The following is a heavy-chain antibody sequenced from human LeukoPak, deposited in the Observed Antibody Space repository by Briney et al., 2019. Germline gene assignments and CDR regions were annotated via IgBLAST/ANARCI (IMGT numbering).Heavy chain of an antibody. J-gene: IGHJ3*02. CDR3: ARGGGWGARGYDAFDI. CDR1: GYTLTSYG. D-gene: IGHD1-26*01. CDR2: ISAYNGNT. V-gene: IGHV1-18*01. Sequence: EASVKVSCKASGYTLTSYGISWVRQAPGQGLEWMGRISAYNGNTNYAQKLQGRVTMTTDTSTSTAYMELRSLRSDDTAVYYCARGGGWGARGYDAFDIWGQGTMVTVSS.